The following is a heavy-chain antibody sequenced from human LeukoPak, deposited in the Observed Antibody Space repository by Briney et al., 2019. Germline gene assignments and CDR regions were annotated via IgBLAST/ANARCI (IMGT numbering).Heavy chain of an antibody. Sequence: SETLSLTCTVSGGSVSSGSYYWSWIRQPPGKGLEWIGEVNHSGRTNYNPSLKSRVTISVDTSNNQFSLNLNSVTAADTAVYYCARGQFQRDFWGQGSLVTVSS. CDR3: ARGQFQRDF. J-gene: IGHJ4*02. CDR2: VNHSGRT. CDR1: GGSVSSGSYY. V-gene: IGHV4-39*07.